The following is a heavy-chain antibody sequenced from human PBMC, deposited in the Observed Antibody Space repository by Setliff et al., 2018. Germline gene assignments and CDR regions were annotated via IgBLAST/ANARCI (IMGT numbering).Heavy chain of an antibody. CDR2: ISYSGIT. J-gene: IGHJ4*02. CDR3: ARGGTFRYFDY. Sequence: ETLSLTCNVSGASVSSHYWDWIRQPPGKGLEWIGFISYSGITTYNVSLKSRVSISVDTSKNQLSLTLSSVTAADTAVYYCARGGTFRYFDYWGQGTPVTVSS. V-gene: IGHV4-59*02. D-gene: IGHD5-12*01. CDR1: GASVSSHY.